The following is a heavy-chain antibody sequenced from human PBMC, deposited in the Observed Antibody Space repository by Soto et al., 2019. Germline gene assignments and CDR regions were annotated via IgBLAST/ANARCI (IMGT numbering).Heavy chain of an antibody. CDR1: GGSISSSSYY. CDR3: AVVAATLEAPRFDY. J-gene: IGHJ4*02. Sequence: PSETLSLTCTVSGGSISSSSYYWGWIRQPPGKGLEWIGSIYYSGSTYYNPSLKSRVTISVDTSKNQFSLKLSSVTAADTAVYYCAVVAATLEAPRFDYWGQGTLVTVSS. CDR2: IYYSGST. V-gene: IGHV4-39*01. D-gene: IGHD2-15*01.